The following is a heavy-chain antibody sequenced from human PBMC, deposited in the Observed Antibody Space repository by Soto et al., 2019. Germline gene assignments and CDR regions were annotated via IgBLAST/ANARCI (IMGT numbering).Heavy chain of an antibody. CDR2: ISDISTYI. CDR1: GFTFRSYS. J-gene: IGHJ4*02. V-gene: IGHV3-21*01. Sequence: GGSLRLFCAASGFTFRSYSMSWVRQAPGKGLEWVASISDISTYIYYADSVKGRFTISRDNAKNSVYLQMNSLRVEDTAVYYCAREDPPIYWGQGTLVTVSS. CDR3: AREDPPIY.